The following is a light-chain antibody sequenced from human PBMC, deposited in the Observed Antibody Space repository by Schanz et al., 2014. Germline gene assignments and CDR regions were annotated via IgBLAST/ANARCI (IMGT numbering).Light chain of an antibody. CDR3: CSYAGSRWV. V-gene: IGLV2-11*01. CDR1: SSDVGAYNY. Sequence: QSALTQPASVSGSPGQSITISCTGSSSDVGAYNYVSWYQQHPGKAPKLIISDVTRRPSGVPDRFSGSQSGNTASLTISGLQAEDESDYYCCSYAGSRWVFGGGTKLTVL. J-gene: IGLJ3*02. CDR2: DVT.